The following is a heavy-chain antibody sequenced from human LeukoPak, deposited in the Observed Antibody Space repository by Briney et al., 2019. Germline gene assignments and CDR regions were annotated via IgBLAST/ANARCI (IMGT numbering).Heavy chain of an antibody. CDR3: ARSITIFGVVILYFDY. D-gene: IGHD3-3*01. CDR1: GYTFTSYG. V-gene: IGHV1-18*01. J-gene: IGHJ4*02. CDR2: ISAYNGNT. Sequence: ASVKVSCKASGYTFTSYGISWVRQAPGQGLEWMGWISAYNGNTNYAQKLQGRVTMTTDTSTSTAYMELRRLRSDDTAVYYCARSITIFGVVILYFDYWGQGTLVTVSS.